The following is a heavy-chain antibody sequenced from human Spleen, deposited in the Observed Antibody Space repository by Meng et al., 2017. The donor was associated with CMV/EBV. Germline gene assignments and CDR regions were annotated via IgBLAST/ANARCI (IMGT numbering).Heavy chain of an antibody. Sequence: QVLLEGWAPVLGQPAGALFPTSPVSGGSISSSSYYWGWIRQPPGKGLEWIGSIYYSGSTYYNPSLKSRVTISVDTSKNQFSLKLSSVTAADTAVYYCARRVALYYYYYMDVWGKGTTVTVSS. CDR3: ARRVALYYYYYMDV. V-gene: IGHV4-39*07. CDR1: GGSISSSSYY. J-gene: IGHJ6*03. CDR2: IYYSGST.